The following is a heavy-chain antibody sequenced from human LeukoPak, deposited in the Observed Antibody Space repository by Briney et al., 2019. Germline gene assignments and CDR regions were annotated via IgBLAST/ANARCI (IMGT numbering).Heavy chain of an antibody. CDR1: GGSISSSSYY. CDR3: ARVRCSGGSCPYYYYYYYMDV. D-gene: IGHD2-15*01. CDR2: IHYSGST. Sequence: SETLSLTCTVSGGSISSSSYYWAWIRQPPGKGLEWIGSIHYSGSTYYDPSLQSRVTISIDTSKNQFSLKLRFVTAADTAVYYCARVRCSGGSCPYYYYYYYMDVWGKGTTVTVSS. V-gene: IGHV4-39*07. J-gene: IGHJ6*03.